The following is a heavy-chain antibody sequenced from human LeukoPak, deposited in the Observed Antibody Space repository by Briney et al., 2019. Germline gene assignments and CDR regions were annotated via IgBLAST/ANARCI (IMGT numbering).Heavy chain of an antibody. V-gene: IGHV1-18*01. CDR2: ISAYNGNT. Sequence: ASVKVSCKASGYTFTSYGISWVRQAPGQGLEWMGWISAYNGNTNYAQKLQGRVTMTTDTSTSTAYMELRSLRSDDTAVYYCARSGGAGSGSYYWIGYYYYYYMDVWGKGTTVTISS. CDR1: GYTFTSYG. CDR3: ARSGGAGSGSYYWIGYYYYYYMDV. D-gene: IGHD3-10*01. J-gene: IGHJ6*03.